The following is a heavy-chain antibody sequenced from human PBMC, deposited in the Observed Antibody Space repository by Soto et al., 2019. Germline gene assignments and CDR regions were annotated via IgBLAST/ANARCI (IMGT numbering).Heavy chain of an antibody. CDR2: IYYSGYT. CDR3: ARHSPPMYDILTGTTLHPYYGMDV. V-gene: IGHV4-39*01. CDR1: GGSISSSSYY. Sequence: SETLSLTCTVSGGSISSSSYYWGWIRQPPGKGLEWIGSIYYSGYTYYNPSLKSRVTISVDTSKNQFSLKLSSVTAADTAVYYCARHSPPMYDILTGTTLHPYYGMDVWGQGTTVTVSS. J-gene: IGHJ6*02. D-gene: IGHD3-9*01.